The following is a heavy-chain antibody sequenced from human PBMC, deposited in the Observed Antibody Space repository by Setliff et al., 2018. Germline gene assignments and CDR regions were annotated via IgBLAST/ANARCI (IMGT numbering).Heavy chain of an antibody. J-gene: IGHJ4*02. CDR3: AKANTGYSSTWLFDY. V-gene: IGHV3-23*01. Sequence: RLSCAASGFSFSSYAMSWVRQAPGKGLEWVSSISAISDSTYYADSVKGRFTISRSSSKNTLYLQMNSLRAEDTAVYYCAKANTGYSSTWLFDYWGQGTLVTVSS. CDR1: GFSFSSYA. D-gene: IGHD6-13*01. CDR2: ISAISDST.